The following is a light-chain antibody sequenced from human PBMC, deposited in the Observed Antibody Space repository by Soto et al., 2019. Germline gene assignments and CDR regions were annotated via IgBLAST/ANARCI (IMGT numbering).Light chain of an antibody. Sequence: EVVMTQSPATLSVSPGERATLSCRASQSVSSSLAWYQQKPGQAPRLLIYGASTTATGIPARFSGSGSETEFTLTISRLQSEDFAVYYCQQYNNWWTFGQGTKVEIK. V-gene: IGKV3-15*01. CDR3: QQYNNWWT. CDR1: QSVSSS. CDR2: GAS. J-gene: IGKJ1*01.